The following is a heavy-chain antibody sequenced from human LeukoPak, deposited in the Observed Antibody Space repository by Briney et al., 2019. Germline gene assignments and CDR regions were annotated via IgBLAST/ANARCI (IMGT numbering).Heavy chain of an antibody. CDR1: GFTFSSYA. CDR2: ISGSGGST. Sequence: PGGSLRLSCAASGFTFSSYAMSWVRQAPGKGLEWVSAISGSGGSTYYADSVKGRFTISRDNSKNTLYLQMNSLGAEDTAVYYCAKYSTMIVEYYFDYWGQGTLVTVSS. J-gene: IGHJ4*02. V-gene: IGHV3-23*01. D-gene: IGHD3-22*01. CDR3: AKYSTMIVEYYFDY.